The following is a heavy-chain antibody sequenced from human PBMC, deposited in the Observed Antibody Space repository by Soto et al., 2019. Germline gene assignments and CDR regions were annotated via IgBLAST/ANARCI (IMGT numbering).Heavy chain of an antibody. Sequence: ESLSRTCPVSGGSISSYYWSGIRQPPGKGLEWIGYIYYSGSTNYNPSLKSRVTMSVDTSKNQFSLKLSSVTAADTAVYYCARGGIFGVVIEYYYYGMDVWGKGTTVTVSS. CDR2: IYYSGST. D-gene: IGHD3-3*01. CDR3: ARGGIFGVVIEYYYYGMDV. J-gene: IGHJ6*04. V-gene: IGHV4-59*01. CDR1: GGSISSYY.